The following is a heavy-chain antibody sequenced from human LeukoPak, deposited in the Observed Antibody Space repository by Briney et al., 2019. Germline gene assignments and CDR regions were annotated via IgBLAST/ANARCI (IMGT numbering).Heavy chain of an antibody. CDR2: IYYTGST. Sequence: SETLSLTCTVSGGSIGAYYWTWIRQPPGKGLEWIGRIYYTGSTTYNPSLRSRVTMSVDTPKAQFSLNLSSVTAADTAIYFCARGFTGMGWFDPWGQGMQVTVSS. V-gene: IGHV4-4*07. J-gene: IGHJ5*02. CDR3: ARGFTGMGWFDP. CDR1: GGSIGAYY. D-gene: IGHD3-3*01.